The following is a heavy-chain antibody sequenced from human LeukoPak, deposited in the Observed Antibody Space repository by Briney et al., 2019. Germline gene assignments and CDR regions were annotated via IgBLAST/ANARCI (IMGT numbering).Heavy chain of an antibody. CDR2: IYYSGTT. D-gene: IGHD5-24*01. CDR1: GGSLSSGEYY. J-gene: IGHJ4*02. V-gene: IGHV4-31*03. Sequence: SQTLSLTCTVSGGSLSSGEYYWSWIRQHPGKGLEWIGYIYYSGTTYYNPSLKSRVSISVDTSKNQFSLTSVTAADTAMYYCARVEAATTNPRFGYWGQGALVTVSS. CDR3: ARVEAATTNPRFGY.